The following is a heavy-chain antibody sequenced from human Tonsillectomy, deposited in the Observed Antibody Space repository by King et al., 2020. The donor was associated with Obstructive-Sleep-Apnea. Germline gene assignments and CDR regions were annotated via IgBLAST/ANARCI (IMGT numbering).Heavy chain of an antibody. CDR2: INPNNGGT. V-gene: IGHV1-2*02. Sequence: HVQLVESGAEVKNPGASVKVSCKASGYTFSGYYMHWVRQAPGQGLEWMGWINPNNGGTNYVQKFQGRVTMTRDTSMNTAYMELSVLRSDDTAVYYCARGGAVASTFWPNWFDPWGQGTLVTVSS. CDR1: GYTFSGYY. CDR3: ARGGAVASTFWPNWFDP. D-gene: IGHD6-19*01. J-gene: IGHJ5*02.